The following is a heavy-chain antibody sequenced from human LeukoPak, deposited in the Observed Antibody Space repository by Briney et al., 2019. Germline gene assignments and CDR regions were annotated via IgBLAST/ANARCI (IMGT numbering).Heavy chain of an antibody. Sequence: GGSLRLSCAASGFTFSNAWMSWVRQAPGKGLEWVSAISGSGGSTYYADSVKGRFTISRDNSKNTLYLQMNSLRAEDTAVYYCAKSGSSSGWYLCWYFDLWGRGTLVTVSS. J-gene: IGHJ2*01. V-gene: IGHV3-23*01. CDR3: AKSGSSSGWYLCWYFDL. D-gene: IGHD6-19*01. CDR1: GFTFSNAW. CDR2: ISGSGGST.